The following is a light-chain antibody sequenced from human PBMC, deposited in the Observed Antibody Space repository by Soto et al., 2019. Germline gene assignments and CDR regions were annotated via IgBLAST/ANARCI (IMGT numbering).Light chain of an antibody. CDR1: QGISSW. J-gene: IGKJ5*01. CDR3: HSRA. Sequence: DIQMTQSRSSVCASLVDGFTITCRASQGISSWLAWYQQKPGKAPKLLIYAASSLQSGVPSRFSGSGSGTEFTLTISRLQPDDFATYFCHSRAFGQGTRLEIK. V-gene: IGKV1-12*01. CDR2: AAS.